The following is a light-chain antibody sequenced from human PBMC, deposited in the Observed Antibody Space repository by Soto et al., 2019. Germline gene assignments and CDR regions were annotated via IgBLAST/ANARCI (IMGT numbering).Light chain of an antibody. J-gene: IGKJ5*01. CDR1: ESVSSSY. CDR2: GAS. Sequence: EIVLTQSPDTLSLSPGERATLSCRASESVSSSYLAWYQQRPGQAPRLLIYGASSRATGIPDRFSGSGSGTDFTFTISRLEPEDFAVYYCHQYGRSTITVGQGTRLEIK. CDR3: HQYGRSTIT. V-gene: IGKV3-20*01.